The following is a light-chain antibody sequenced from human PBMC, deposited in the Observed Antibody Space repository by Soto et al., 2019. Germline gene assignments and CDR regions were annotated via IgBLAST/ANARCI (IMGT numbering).Light chain of an antibody. V-gene: IGLV3-21*04. CDR1: NIGSKS. Sequence: SYELAQPPSVSVAPGKTARITCGGNNIGSKSVHWYQQKPGQAPVLVIYYDSDRPSRIPERFSGSNSGNTATLTISRVEAGDEADYYCQVWDTTNDHPGVVFGGGTKLTVL. CDR3: QVWDTTNDHPGVV. CDR2: YDS. J-gene: IGLJ2*01.